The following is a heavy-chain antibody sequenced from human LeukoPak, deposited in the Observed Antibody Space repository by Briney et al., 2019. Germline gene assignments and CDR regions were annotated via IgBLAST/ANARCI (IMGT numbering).Heavy chain of an antibody. CDR1: AGSFSSYA. D-gene: IGHD1-26*01. CDR2: IIPILGIA. V-gene: IGHV1-69*04. J-gene: IGHJ4*02. Sequence: ASVKVSCKASAGSFSSYAISWVRQAPGQGLEWMGRIIPILGIANYAQKFQGRVTITADKSTSTAYMELSSLRSEDTAVYYCARDPVGATTSFHYWGQGTLVTVSS. CDR3: ARDPVGATTSFHY.